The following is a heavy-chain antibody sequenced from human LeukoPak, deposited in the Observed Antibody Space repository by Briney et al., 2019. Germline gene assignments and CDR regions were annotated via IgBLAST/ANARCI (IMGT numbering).Heavy chain of an antibody. D-gene: IGHD3-22*01. J-gene: IGHJ6*03. CDR2: ISSSGSTI. CDR3: ARDRRLDYYYYMDV. V-gene: IGHV3-48*03. CDR1: GFTFSSYE. Sequence: GGSLRLSCAASGFTFSSYEMNWVRQAPGKGLEWVSYISSSGSTIYYADSVKGRFTISRDNAKNSLYLQMNSLRAEDTAVYYCARDRRLDYYYYMDVWGKGTTVTISS.